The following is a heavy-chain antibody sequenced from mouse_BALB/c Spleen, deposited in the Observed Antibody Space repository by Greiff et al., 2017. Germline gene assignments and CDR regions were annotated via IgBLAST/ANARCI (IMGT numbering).Heavy chain of an antibody. Sequence: EVQRVESGGGLVQPKGSLKLSCAASGFTFNTYAMNWVRQAPGKGLEWVARIRSKSNNYSTYYADSVKDRFTISRDDSQSMLYLQMNNLKTEDTAMYYCVRLDGNYALYFDYWGQGTTLTVSS. CDR3: VRLDGNYALYFDY. V-gene: IGHV10-1*02. J-gene: IGHJ2*01. CDR1: GFTFNTYA. CDR2: IRSKSNNYST. D-gene: IGHD2-1*01.